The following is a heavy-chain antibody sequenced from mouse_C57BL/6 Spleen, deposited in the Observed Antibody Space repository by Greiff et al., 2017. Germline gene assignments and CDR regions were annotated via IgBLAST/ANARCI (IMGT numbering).Heavy chain of an antibody. CDR3: ARWDVGYAMDY. D-gene: IGHD4-1*01. V-gene: IGHV1-4*01. J-gene: IGHJ4*01. Sequence: VQLQQSGAELARPGASVKMSCKASGYTFTSYTMHWVKQRPGQGLEWIGYINPSSGYTKNNQKFKDKATLTADKSSSTAYMQLSSLTSEDSAVYYCARWDVGYAMDYWGQGTSVTVSS. CDR1: GYTFTSYT. CDR2: INPSSGYT.